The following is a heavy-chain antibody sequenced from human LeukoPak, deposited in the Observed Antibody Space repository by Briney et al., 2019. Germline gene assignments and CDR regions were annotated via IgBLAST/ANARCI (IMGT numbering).Heavy chain of an antibody. CDR1: GYTFTSYY. CDR3: ARGGDIVATVFDY. Sequence: GASVKVSCKAPGYTFTSYYMHWVRQAPGQGLELLGIINPSGGSTTYAQKFQGRVTMTRDTSTSTVYMELSSLRSEDTAVYYCARGGDIVATVFDYWGQGTLVTVSS. J-gene: IGHJ4*02. CDR2: INPSGGST. V-gene: IGHV1-46*01. D-gene: IGHD5-12*01.